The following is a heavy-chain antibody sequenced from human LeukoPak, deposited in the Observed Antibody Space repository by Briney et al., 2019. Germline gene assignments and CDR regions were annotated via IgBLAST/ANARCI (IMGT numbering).Heavy chain of an antibody. CDR1: GFSFSTYS. CDR3: ARDKPFRYGSGRPLDY. J-gene: IGHJ4*02. D-gene: IGHD3-10*01. CDR2: ISSSSSYI. Sequence: GGSLRLSGAASGFSFSTYSMNWVRQAPGKGLEWVSSISSSSSYIYYADSVKGRFTISRDNAKNSLYLQMNSLRAEDTAVYYCARDKPFRYGSGRPLDYWGQGTLVTVSS. V-gene: IGHV3-21*01.